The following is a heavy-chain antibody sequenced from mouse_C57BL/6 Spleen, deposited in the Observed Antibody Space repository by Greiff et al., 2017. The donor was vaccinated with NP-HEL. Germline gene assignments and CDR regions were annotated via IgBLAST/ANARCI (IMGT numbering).Heavy chain of an antibody. J-gene: IGHJ2*01. CDR3: ARKSSGYGYFDY. V-gene: IGHV1-63*01. Sequence: QVHVKQSGAELVRPGTSVKMSCKASGYTFTNYWIGWAKQRPGHGLEWIGDIYPGGGYTNYNEKFKGKATLTADKSSSTAYMQFSSLTSEDSAIYYCARKSSGYGYFDYWGQGTTLTVSS. D-gene: IGHD3-2*02. CDR2: IYPGGGYT. CDR1: GYTFTNYW.